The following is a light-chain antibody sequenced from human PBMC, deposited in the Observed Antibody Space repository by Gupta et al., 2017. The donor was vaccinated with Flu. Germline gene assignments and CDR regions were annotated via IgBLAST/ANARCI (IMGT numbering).Light chain of an antibody. Sequence: EIVLTQSPGTLSLSPGERATLSCRASQSVSSSYLAWYQQKPGQAPRLLIYGASSRATGIPDRFSGSGSGTDFTLTISRLAPEDFAVYYSQQESSSPYSFGQGTKLEIK. J-gene: IGKJ2*03. CDR1: QSVSSSY. CDR2: GAS. CDR3: QQESSSPYS. V-gene: IGKV3-20*01.